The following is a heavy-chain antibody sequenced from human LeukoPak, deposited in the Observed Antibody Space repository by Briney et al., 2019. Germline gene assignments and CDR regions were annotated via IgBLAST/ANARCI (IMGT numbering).Heavy chain of an antibody. Sequence: PSETLSLTCTVSGGSISSSSYYWGWIRQLPGKGLECIGSIYYSGSTYNNPSLKSRVTISVDTSKNQFSLKLSSVTAADTAVYYCARLGYYYDSSAKRAFDYWGQGTLVTVPS. J-gene: IGHJ4*02. V-gene: IGHV4-39*01. CDR3: ARLGYYYDSSAKRAFDY. CDR2: IYYSGST. CDR1: GGSISSSSYY. D-gene: IGHD3-22*01.